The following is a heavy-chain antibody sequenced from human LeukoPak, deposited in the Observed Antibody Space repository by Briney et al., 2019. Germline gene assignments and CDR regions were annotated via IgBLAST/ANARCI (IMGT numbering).Heavy chain of an antibody. Sequence: GGSLRLSCAASGFTFSSYAMSWVRQAPGKGLEWVSAISGSGGSTYYADSVKGRSTISRDNSKNTLYLQMNSLRAEDTAVYYCAKHPRDVLLWFGEYFDYWGQGTLVTVSS. D-gene: IGHD3-10*01. V-gene: IGHV3-23*01. CDR1: GFTFSSYA. CDR3: AKHPRDVLLWFGEYFDY. CDR2: ISGSGGST. J-gene: IGHJ4*02.